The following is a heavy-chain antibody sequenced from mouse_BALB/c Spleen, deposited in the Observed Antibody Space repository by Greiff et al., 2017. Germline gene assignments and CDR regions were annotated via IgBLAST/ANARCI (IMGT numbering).Heavy chain of an antibody. CDR2: ISSGGSYT. D-gene: IGHD2-4*01. V-gene: IGHV5-9-4*01. Sequence: EVKVIESGGGLVKPGGSLKLSCAASGFTFSSYAMSWVRQSPEKRLEWVAEISSGGSYTYYPDTVTGRFTISRDNAKNTLYLEMSSLRSEDTAMYYCARESTMITTRAMDYWGQGTSVTVSS. CDR3: ARESTMITTRAMDY. CDR1: GFTFSSYA. J-gene: IGHJ4*01.